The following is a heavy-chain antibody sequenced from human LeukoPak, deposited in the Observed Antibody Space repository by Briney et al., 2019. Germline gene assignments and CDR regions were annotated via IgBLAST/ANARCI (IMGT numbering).Heavy chain of an antibody. D-gene: IGHD6-13*01. J-gene: IGHJ4*02. V-gene: IGHV3-53*01. CDR3: ARCDSSRWNGIDY. CDR1: GRTVRSNY. Sequence: GGSLRLSCAASGRTVRSNYMGWVRQAPGKGLEWVSVIHSGGNTYYADSVKGRFTISRDNSRNTMDLQMNSLRAEDTAVYYCARCDSSRWNGIDYWGQGTLVTVSS. CDR2: IHSGGNT.